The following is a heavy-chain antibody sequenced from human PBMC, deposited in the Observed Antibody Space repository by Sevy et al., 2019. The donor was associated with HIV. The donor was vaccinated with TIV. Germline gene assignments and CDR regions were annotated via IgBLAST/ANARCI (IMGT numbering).Heavy chain of an antibody. V-gene: IGHV1-2*02. CDR1: GYSFSDSGYY. CDR2: INPKRGAT. J-gene: IGHJ6*02. Sequence: ASVKVSCKASGYSFSDSGYYVHWVRQAPGQGLEWMGWINPKRGATKYAQKFQGRVTMTRDTSVSTANMELPRLTSDDTAVYYCARESYDFWTGPVDYDYGMDVWGQGTTVTVSS. CDR3: ARESYDFWTGPVDYDYGMDV. D-gene: IGHD3-3*01.